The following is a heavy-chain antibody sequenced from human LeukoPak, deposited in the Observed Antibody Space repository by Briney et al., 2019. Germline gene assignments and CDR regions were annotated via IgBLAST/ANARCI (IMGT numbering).Heavy chain of an antibody. D-gene: IGHD6-6*01. J-gene: IGHJ4*02. CDR2: INGNGDST. CDR1: GFTFSAYA. CDR3: VKSGYSTSSDVDY. V-gene: IGHV3-64D*09. Sequence: GGFLRLSCSVSGFTFSAYAMHWVRQAPGKGLEFLSSINGNGDSTYHADSVKGRFTISRDNSRSTLYLQMRSLRPEDTAVYYCVKSGYSTSSDVDYWGQGTLVTVSS.